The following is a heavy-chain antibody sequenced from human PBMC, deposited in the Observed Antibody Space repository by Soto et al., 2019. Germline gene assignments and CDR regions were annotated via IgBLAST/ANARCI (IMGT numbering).Heavy chain of an antibody. J-gene: IGHJ4*02. CDR3: AKDRWELLRFDYLDY. D-gene: IGHD1-26*01. CDR1: GFTFSSYG. CDR2: ISYDGSNK. V-gene: IGHV3-30*18. Sequence: GGSLRLSCAASGFTFSSYGMHWVRQAPGKGLEWVALISYDGSNKDYADSVKGRFTISRDNSKNTLYLQMNSLTAEDTAVYYCAKDRWELLRFDYLDYWGRGTLVTVSS.